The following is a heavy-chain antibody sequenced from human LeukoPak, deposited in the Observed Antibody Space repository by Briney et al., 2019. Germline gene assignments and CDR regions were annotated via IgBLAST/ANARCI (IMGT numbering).Heavy chain of an antibody. CDR1: GGSISSSPYS. Sequence: SETLSLTCSVSGGSISSSPYSWGWIRLPPGKGLEWIGTIYYTGSIYYNPSLRSRVTMSVDTYKNQLSLQLNSGTAADTAVYYCARHGRTSGRTTIAFFKSRRERYGWFDPWGQGTLVTVS. V-gene: IGHV4-39*01. CDR3: ARHGRTSGRTTIAFFKSRRERYGWFDP. CDR2: IYYTGSI. J-gene: IGHJ5*02. D-gene: IGHD1-1*01.